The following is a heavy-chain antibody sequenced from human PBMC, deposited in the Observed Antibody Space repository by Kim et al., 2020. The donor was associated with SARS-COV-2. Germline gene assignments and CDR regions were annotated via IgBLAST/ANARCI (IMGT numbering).Heavy chain of an antibody. V-gene: IGHV4-34*01. CDR2: INHSGST. CDR3: ARVAVALLWIFDY. Sequence: SETLSLTCAVYGGSFSGYYWSWIRQPPGKGLEWIGEINHSGSTNYNPSLKSRVTISVDTSKNQFSLKLSSVTAADTAVYYCARVAVALLWIFDYWGQGTLVTVSS. J-gene: IGHJ4*02. CDR1: GGSFSGYY. D-gene: IGHD6-19*01.